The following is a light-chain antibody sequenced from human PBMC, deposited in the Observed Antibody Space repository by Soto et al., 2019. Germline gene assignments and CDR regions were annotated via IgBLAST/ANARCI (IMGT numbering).Light chain of an antibody. CDR3: QTWGTGARV. J-gene: IGLJ3*02. CDR1: SGLSSYT. V-gene: IGLV4-69*01. CDR2: VNSDGSH. Sequence: QPVLTQSPSASASLGASVKLTCSLNSGLSSYTIAWHQQQPGKGPRFLMKVNSDGSHIKGDVIPDRFSGSSSGAERYLIISILQSEDEGDYFCQTWGTGARVFCVGTKLTVL.